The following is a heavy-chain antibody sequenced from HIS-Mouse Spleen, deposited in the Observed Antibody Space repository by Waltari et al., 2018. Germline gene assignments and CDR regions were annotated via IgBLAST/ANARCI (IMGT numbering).Heavy chain of an antibody. CDR3: ARDIKRWGYGSGSLIGYYYHYYGMDV. Sequence: QVQLVESGGGVVQPGRSLRLSCAASGFTFSSYGMHWVRQAPGKGLEGVAGICHDGSKKASGASGKGRLTISRDKSKNTLYLQMNSLRAEDTAVYYCARDIKRWGYGSGSLIGYYYHYYGMDVWGQGTTVTVSS. V-gene: IGHV3-33*01. J-gene: IGHJ6*02. CDR2: ICHDGSKK. CDR1: GFTFSSYG. D-gene: IGHD3-10*01.